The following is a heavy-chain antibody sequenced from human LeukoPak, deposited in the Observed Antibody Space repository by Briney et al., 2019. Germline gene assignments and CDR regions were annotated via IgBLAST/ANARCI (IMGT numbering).Heavy chain of an antibody. CDR1: GGSISGYY. V-gene: IGHV4-59*01. Sequence: SETLSLTCSVSGGSISGYYWNWIRLPPGKGLEWIGYIYYTGSTNYNPSLKSRVTISVDTSKNQFSLKLSSVTAADTAVYYCARDYCSGGRNWFDPWGQGTLVTVSS. CDR2: IYYTGST. D-gene: IGHD2-15*01. CDR3: ARDYCSGGRNWFDP. J-gene: IGHJ5*02.